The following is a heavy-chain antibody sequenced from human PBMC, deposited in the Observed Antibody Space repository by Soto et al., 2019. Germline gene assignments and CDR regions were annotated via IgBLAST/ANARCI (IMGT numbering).Heavy chain of an antibody. Sequence: PGRSVRLSCAASVFTFSSFSTNWVRQAPGEGLEWVSYISSSSSTIYYADSVKGRFTISRDNAKNSLYLQMNSLRDEDTAVYYCAREKSMIVVAAKRPHADFDIWGQGTMVTVSS. V-gene: IGHV3-48*02. CDR3: AREKSMIVVAAKRPHADFDI. D-gene: IGHD3-22*01. CDR2: ISSSSSTI. J-gene: IGHJ3*02. CDR1: VFTFSSFS.